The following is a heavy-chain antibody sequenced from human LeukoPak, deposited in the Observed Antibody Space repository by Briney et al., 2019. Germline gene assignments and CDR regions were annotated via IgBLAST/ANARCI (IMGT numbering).Heavy chain of an antibody. V-gene: IGHV3-48*01. CDR1: GFTFSSYS. Sequence: GGSLRLSCAASGFTFSSYSMTWVRQAPGKGLEWVSYISGSASSMSYADSVKGRFTISRDNGKNSVYLQMNSLSAEDTAMYYRASLKNDLWGQGILVTVSS. CDR2: ISGSASSM. J-gene: IGHJ5*02. D-gene: IGHD3-9*01. CDR3: ASLKNDL.